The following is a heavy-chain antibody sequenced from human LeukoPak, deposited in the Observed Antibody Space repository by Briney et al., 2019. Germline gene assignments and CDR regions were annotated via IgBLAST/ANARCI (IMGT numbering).Heavy chain of an antibody. CDR1: GGSISSYY. V-gene: IGHV4-59*01. J-gene: IGHJ4*02. D-gene: IGHD3-22*01. CDR2: IYYSGST. CDR3: ARGRGGYYYYFDY. Sequence: SETLSLTCAVSGGSISSYYWSWIRQPPGKGREWIGYIYYSGSTNYNPSLKSRVTISVDTSKNQFSLKLSSVTAADTAVYYCARGRGGYYYYFDYWGQGTLVTVSS.